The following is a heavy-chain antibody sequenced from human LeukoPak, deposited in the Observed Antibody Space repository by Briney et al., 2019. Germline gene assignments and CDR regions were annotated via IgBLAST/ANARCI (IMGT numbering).Heavy chain of an antibody. CDR3: ARGRGTYDSSGYYLGYYMDV. CDR1: GYTFSNYG. CDR2: IIVYNGHT. Sequence: GASVKVSCKGSGYTFSNYGVSWVRQAPGQGLEWMGWIIVYNGHTNYAQNLQGRVTMTTDTSTSTAYMELRSLRSDDTAVYYCARGRGTYDSSGYYLGYYMDVWGKGTTVTVSS. J-gene: IGHJ6*03. V-gene: IGHV1-18*04. D-gene: IGHD3-22*01.